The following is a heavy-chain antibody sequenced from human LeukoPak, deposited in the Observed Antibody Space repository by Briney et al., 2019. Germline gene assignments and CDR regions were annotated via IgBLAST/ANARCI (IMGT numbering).Heavy chain of an antibody. V-gene: IGHV4-30-2*01. CDR2: IYHSGST. CDR1: GGSISSGGYS. Sequence: SQTLSLTCAVSGGSISSGGYSWSWIRQPPGKGLEWIGYIYHSGSTYYNPSLKSRVTISVDRSKNQFSLKLNSVTAADTAVYYCARGDYDFWSGQGPWFDPWGQGTLVTVSS. J-gene: IGHJ5*02. CDR3: ARGDYDFWSGQGPWFDP. D-gene: IGHD3-3*01.